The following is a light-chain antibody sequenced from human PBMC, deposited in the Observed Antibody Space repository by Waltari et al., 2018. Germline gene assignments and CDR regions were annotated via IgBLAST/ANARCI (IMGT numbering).Light chain of an antibody. Sequence: NFILTQPHSVSESQGKTVTIFCTRSSGSIATNYVLWFQQRPGSAPTTLISENSKSRSWGPDRFSGSIDTSSNSASLTISGLKTEDEADYYWQTFDRSNHLVVFGGGTNLTVL. J-gene: IGLJ2*01. V-gene: IGLV6-57*04. CDR2: ENS. CDR3: QTFDRSNHLVV. CDR1: SGSIATNY.